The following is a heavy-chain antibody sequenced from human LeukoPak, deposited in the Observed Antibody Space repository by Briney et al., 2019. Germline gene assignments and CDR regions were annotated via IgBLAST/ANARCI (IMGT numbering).Heavy chain of an antibody. D-gene: IGHD4-17*01. CDR3: ARADYGHYFDY. V-gene: IGHV1-2*02. CDR1: GYAFTGYY. Sequence: GASVQVSCKASGYAFTGYYMHWVRQAPGQGLEWMGWINPTSGGTNYAQKFQGRVTMTRDTSISTAYMELSRLTSDDTAVYYCARADYGHYFDYWGQGTLVTVSS. J-gene: IGHJ4*02. CDR2: INPTSGGT.